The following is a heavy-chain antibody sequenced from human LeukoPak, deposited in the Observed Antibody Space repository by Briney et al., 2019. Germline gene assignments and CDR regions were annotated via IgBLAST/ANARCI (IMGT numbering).Heavy chain of an antibody. D-gene: IGHD5-12*01. CDR2: IYPGDSDA. CDR1: GYSFNSYW. V-gene: IGHV5-51*01. J-gene: IGHJ4*02. CDR3: ARLPGIVATIERYFDY. Sequence: GESLKISCKGSGYSFNSYWIGWVRQMPGKGLEWMGIIYPGDSDARYSPSFQGQVTISADKSISTAYLQWSSLKASDTAMYYCARLPGIVATIERYFDYWGQGTLVTVSS.